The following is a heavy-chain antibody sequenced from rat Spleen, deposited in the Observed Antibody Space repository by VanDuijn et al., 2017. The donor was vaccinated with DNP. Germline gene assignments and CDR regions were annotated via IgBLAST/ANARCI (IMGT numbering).Heavy chain of an antibody. CDR2: IWGDGST. Sequence: QVQMKETGPGLVQTTQTLSVTCTVSGFSLTSYGVHWVRQAPGKGLEWMGIIWGDGSTNYNSALKSRLSISRDTSKSQVFLTMNSLQTDDTAVYYCAETGFDYWGQGVMVTVSS. D-gene: IGHD4-3*01. V-gene: IGHV2-77*01. CDR3: AETGFDY. J-gene: IGHJ2*01. CDR1: GFSLTSYG.